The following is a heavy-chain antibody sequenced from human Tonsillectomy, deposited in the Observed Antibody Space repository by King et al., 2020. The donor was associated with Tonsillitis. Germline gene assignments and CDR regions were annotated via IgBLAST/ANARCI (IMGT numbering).Heavy chain of an antibody. D-gene: IGHD6-13*01. V-gene: IGHV4-39*01. J-gene: IGHJ4*02. Sequence: QLQESGPGLVKPSETLSLTCTVSGGSTSSSSYYWGWIRQPPGKGLEWIGSIYYSGSTYYNPSLKSRVTESVDTSKNQFSLKLRSVTAADTAVYYCASLRAAAGHFDYWGQGTLVTVSS. CDR3: ASLRAAAGHFDY. CDR1: GGSTSSSSYY. CDR2: IYYSGST.